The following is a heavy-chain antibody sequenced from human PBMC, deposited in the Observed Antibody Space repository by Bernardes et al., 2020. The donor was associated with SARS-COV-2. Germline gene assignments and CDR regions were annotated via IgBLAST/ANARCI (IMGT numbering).Heavy chain of an antibody. V-gene: IGHV3-30*18. Sequence: GGSLRLSCVASGFKFGVHAIHWVRQAPGKGLEWVAVISYDGSNKYYADSVKGRFTISRDNSKNTLYLQMNSLRAEDTAVYYCAKDGSGYYDSLYYFDYWGQGTLVTVSS. CDR2: ISYDGSNK. J-gene: IGHJ4*02. CDR3: AKDGSGYYDSLYYFDY. D-gene: IGHD3-22*01. CDR1: GFKFGVHA.